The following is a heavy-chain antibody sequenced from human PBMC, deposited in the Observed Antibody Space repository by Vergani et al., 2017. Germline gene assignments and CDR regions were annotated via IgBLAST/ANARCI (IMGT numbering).Heavy chain of an antibody. CDR2: IYYSGST. D-gene: IGHD5-12*01. J-gene: IGHJ4*02. V-gene: IGHV4-59*01. Sequence: QVQLQESGPGLVKPSETLSLTCTVSGGSISSYYWSWIRQPPGKGLEWIGYIYYSGSTNYNPSLKSRVTISVDTSKNQFSLKLSSVTAADTAVYYCARQDIATNYFDYWGLGTLVTVSS. CDR3: ARQDIATNYFDY. CDR1: GGSISSYY.